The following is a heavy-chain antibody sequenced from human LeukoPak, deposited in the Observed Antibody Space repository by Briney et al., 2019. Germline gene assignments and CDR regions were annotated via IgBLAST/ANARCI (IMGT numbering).Heavy chain of an antibody. V-gene: IGHV3-66*01. CDR2: IYSGGST. Sequence: GESLRLSCAVSGFTVRSNYMSWVRQAPGKGLEWVSVIYSGGSTYYADSVKGRFTISRDNSKNTLYLQMNSLRAEDTAVYYCARDGIYGTRRYSSGWWSDAFDIWGQGTMVTVSS. J-gene: IGHJ3*02. D-gene: IGHD6-19*01. CDR3: ARDGIYGTRRYSSGWWSDAFDI. CDR1: GFTVRSNY.